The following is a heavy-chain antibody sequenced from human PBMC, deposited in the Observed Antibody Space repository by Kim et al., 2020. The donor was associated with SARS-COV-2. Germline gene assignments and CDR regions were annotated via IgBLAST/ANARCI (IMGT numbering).Heavy chain of an antibody. V-gene: IGHV4-34*01. J-gene: IGHJ3*02. Sequence: LQSRVTISIDTTKNQFSLQLSSVTAADTAVYYCARKATMIVVVITTAFDIWGQGTMVTVSS. D-gene: IGHD3-22*01. CDR3: ARKATMIVVVITTAFDI.